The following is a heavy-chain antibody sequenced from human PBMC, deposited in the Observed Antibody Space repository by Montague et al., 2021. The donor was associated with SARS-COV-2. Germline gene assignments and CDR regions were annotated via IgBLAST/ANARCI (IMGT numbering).Heavy chain of an antibody. V-gene: IGHV3-48*03. CDR1: GFTFSRHE. D-gene: IGHD3-10*01. J-gene: IGHJ6*02. Sequence: SLRLSCAASGFTFSRHEMSWVRQAPGKGLEWVSDITSSGGIIYYADFVKGRFTISRDNSKNSLYLHMNSLRVGDTAVYYCATLARGLFDHGMDVWGQGTTVTVSS. CDR3: ATLARGLFDHGMDV. CDR2: ITSSGGII.